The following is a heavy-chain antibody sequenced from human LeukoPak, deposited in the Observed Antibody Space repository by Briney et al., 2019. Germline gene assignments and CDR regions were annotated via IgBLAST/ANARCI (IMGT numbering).Heavy chain of an antibody. CDR1: GGSISSYY. J-gene: IGHJ5*02. Sequence: SETLSLTCTVSGGSISSYYWSWIRQPAGKGLEWIGRIYTSGSTNYNPSLKSRVTMSVETSKNQFSLKLSSVTAADTAVYYCAREERNYYDSSGYYYVSWFDPWGQGTLVTVSS. CDR2: IYTSGST. D-gene: IGHD3-22*01. CDR3: AREERNYYDSSGYYYVSWFDP. V-gene: IGHV4-4*07.